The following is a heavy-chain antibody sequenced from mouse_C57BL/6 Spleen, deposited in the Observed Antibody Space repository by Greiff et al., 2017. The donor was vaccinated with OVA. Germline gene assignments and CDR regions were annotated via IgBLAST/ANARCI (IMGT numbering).Heavy chain of an antibody. CDR2: IDPSDSYT. D-gene: IGHD4-1*01. J-gene: IGHJ2*01. CDR1: GYTFTSYW. Sequence: QVQLQQPGAELVRPGTSVKLSCKASGYTFTSYWMHWVKQRPGQGLEWIGVIDPSDSYTNYNQKFKGKATLTVDTASSTAYMQRSSLTSEDSAVYYCARGRAGTSFDYWGQGTTLTVSS. CDR3: ARGRAGTSFDY. V-gene: IGHV1-59*01.